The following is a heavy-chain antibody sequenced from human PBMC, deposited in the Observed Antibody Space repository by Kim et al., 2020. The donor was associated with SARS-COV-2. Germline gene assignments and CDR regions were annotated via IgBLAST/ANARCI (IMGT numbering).Heavy chain of an antibody. D-gene: IGHD1-26*01. J-gene: IGHJ4*02. Sequence: ASVKVSCKASGYTFTSYAMNWVRQAPGQGLEWMGWINTNTGNPTYAQGFTGRFVFSLDTSVSTAYLQISSLKAEDTAVYYCARDDPYSGSYYEVFDYWGQGTLGTVSS. CDR1: GYTFTSYA. V-gene: IGHV7-4-1*02. CDR2: INTNTGNP. CDR3: ARDDPYSGSYYEVFDY.